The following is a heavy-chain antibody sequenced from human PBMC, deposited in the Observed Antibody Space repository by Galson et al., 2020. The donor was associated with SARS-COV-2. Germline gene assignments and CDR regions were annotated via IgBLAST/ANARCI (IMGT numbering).Heavy chain of an antibody. CDR1: VGSFSDYY. Sequence: SETLSFTCAVYVGSFSDYYWTWIRQPPGKGLEWIGEISHSGSTNYNPSLKSRVTISVDTSKNQFSLRLTSVTAADTAVYYCARRADSSSWFGFDYWGQGTLVTVSS. D-gene: IGHD6-13*01. CDR2: ISHSGST. V-gene: IGHV4-34*01. CDR3: ARRADSSSWFGFDY. J-gene: IGHJ4*02.